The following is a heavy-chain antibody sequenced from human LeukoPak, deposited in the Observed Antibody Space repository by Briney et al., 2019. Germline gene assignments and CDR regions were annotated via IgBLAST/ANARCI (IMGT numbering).Heavy chain of an antibody. V-gene: IGHV4-38-2*02. CDR3: ARLYDSSGYPFDY. Sequence: SETLSLTCTVSGYSISSGYYWGWIRQPPGKGLEWIGSIYHSGSTNYNPSLKSRVTISVDTSKNQFSLKLSSVTAADTAVYYCARLYDSSGYPFDYWGQGTLVTVSS. D-gene: IGHD3-22*01. CDR2: IYHSGST. CDR1: GYSISSGYY. J-gene: IGHJ4*02.